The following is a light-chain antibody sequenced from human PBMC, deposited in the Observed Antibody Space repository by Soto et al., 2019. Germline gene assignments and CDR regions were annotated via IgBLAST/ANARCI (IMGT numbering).Light chain of an antibody. CDR3: AAWDDTLIGFYV. CDR1: SSNIGSNT. CDR2: NNN. V-gene: IGLV1-44*01. Sequence: QSVLTQPPSASGSPGQRVTISCSGSSSNIGSNTVNWYQQLPGTAPKLLIYNNNQRPSGVPDRISGSKSGTSASLAIGGLQSEDEADYYCAAWDDTLIGFYVFGTGNKVTVL. J-gene: IGLJ1*01.